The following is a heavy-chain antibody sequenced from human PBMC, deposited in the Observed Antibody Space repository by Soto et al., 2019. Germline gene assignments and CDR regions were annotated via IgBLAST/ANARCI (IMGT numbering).Heavy chain of an antibody. CDR1: GFTLGHYS. J-gene: IGHJ4*02. D-gene: IGHD6-6*01. V-gene: IGHV3-48*04. CDR3: ARGYAYGISF. Sequence: EVQLVESGGGLVPPGGSLTVSCAASGFTLGHYSMSWVRQAPGKGLEWVSYISSSSTNIHYADSVKGRFTIARDNAKNSLCLRMNSLRVDDTAVYYCARGYAYGISFWGQGTLVIVAS. CDR2: ISSSSTNI.